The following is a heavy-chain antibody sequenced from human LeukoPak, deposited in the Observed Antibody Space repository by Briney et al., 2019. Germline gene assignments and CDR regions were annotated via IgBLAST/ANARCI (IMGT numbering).Heavy chain of an antibody. CDR1: GFTFSNAW. J-gene: IGHJ4*02. CDR3: TARGRYSSIQY. V-gene: IGHV3-15*01. CDR2: IKSKTDGGTT. D-gene: IGHD6-13*01. Sequence: GGSLRLSCAASGFTFSNAWMSWVRQAPGKGLEWVGRIKSKTDGGTTDYAAPVKGRFTISRDDSKNTLYPQMNSLKTEDTAVYYCTARGRYSSIQYWGQGTLVTVSS.